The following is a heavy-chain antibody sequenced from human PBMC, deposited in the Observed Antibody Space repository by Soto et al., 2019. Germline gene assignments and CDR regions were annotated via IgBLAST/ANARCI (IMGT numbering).Heavy chain of an antibody. Sequence: ASVKVSCKASGYTFTSYAMHWVRQAPGQRLEWMGWINAGNGNTKYSQKFQGRVTITRDTSASTAYMELSSLRSEDTAVYYCARENYDFWSGYYKAFYGMDVWGQGTTVTVSS. CDR3: ARENYDFWSGYYKAFYGMDV. V-gene: IGHV1-3*01. J-gene: IGHJ6*02. D-gene: IGHD3-3*01. CDR1: GYTFTSYA. CDR2: INAGNGNT.